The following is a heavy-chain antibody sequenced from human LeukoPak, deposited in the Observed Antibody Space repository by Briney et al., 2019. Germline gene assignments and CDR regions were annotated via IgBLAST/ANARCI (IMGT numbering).Heavy chain of an antibody. V-gene: IGHV4-61*01. CDR1: GGSVSSGSYY. D-gene: IGHD3-10*01. CDR3: ALGGFGETSPFDY. Sequence: KPSETLSLTCTVSGGSVSSGSYYWSWIRQPPGKGLEWIGYIYYSGSTNYNPSLKSRVTISVDTSKNQFSLELSSVTAADTAVYYCALGGFGETSPFDYWGQGTLVTVSS. CDR2: IYYSGST. J-gene: IGHJ4*02.